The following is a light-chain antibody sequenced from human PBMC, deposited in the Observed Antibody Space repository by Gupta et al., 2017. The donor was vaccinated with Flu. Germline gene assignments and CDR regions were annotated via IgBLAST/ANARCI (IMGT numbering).Light chain of an antibody. J-gene: IGLJ3*02. CDR1: TGAVTGGNY. CDR3: LPCYGSAHSWV. Sequence: VTITCASSTGAVTGGNYPYWFQQNPGPAPRPLMFRTSLRHSGTPARFSGSNFGATAALTMRGVQPEDEADYYCLPCYGSAHSWVFGGGTKMTVL. CDR2: RTS. V-gene: IGLV7-43*01.